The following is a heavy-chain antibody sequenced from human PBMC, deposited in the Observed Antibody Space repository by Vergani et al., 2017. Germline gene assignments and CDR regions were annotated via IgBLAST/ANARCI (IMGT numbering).Heavy chain of an antibody. D-gene: IGHD2-15*01. J-gene: IGHJ5*02. V-gene: IGHV3-48*02. CDR1: GFTFSSYS. Sequence: EVQLLESGGGLVQPGGSLRLACAASGFTFSSYSMNWVRQAPGKGLEWGSYISSSRSTIYYADSVKGRFTISRDNAKNSLYLQMNSLRDEYTAVYYCAREGYCSGGSCYSVPFDPWGQGTLVTVSS. CDR3: AREGYCSGGSCYSVPFDP. CDR2: ISSSRSTI.